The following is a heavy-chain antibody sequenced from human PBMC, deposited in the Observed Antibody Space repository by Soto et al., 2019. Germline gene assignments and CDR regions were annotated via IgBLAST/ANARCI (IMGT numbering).Heavy chain of an antibody. CDR2: IYSGGST. Sequence: PGGSLRLSCAASGFTVSSNYMSWVRQAPGKGLEWVSVIYSGGSTYYADSVKGRFTISRDNSKNTLYLQMNSLRAEDTAVYYCARYNWNYRWFDPWGQGTLVTVSS. J-gene: IGHJ5*02. CDR3: ARYNWNYRWFDP. V-gene: IGHV3-53*01. D-gene: IGHD1-7*01. CDR1: GFTVSSNY.